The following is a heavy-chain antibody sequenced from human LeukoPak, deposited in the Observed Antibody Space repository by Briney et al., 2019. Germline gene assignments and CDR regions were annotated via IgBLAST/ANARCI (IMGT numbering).Heavy chain of an antibody. Sequence: GGSLRLSCAASGFTFSSYAMNWVRQAPGKGLEWVSCITGSSDYIEYAESVKGRFTISRDNAKNSLYLEMNSQKAEDTAVYYCARDAPNWGGAFDSWGQGTMVTVSS. CDR2: ITGSSDYI. V-gene: IGHV3-21*01. D-gene: IGHD7-27*01. CDR3: ARDAPNWGGAFDS. J-gene: IGHJ3*02. CDR1: GFTFSSYA.